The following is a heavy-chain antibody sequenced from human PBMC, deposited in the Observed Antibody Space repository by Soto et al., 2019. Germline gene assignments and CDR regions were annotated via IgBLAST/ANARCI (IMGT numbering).Heavy chain of an antibody. V-gene: IGHV3-48*01. CDR3: AREADYVNWFDP. CDR2: ISSSSSTI. CDR1: GFTFSSYS. Sequence: EVQLVESGGGLVQPGGSLRLSCAASGFTFSSYSMNWVRQAPGKGLEWVSYISSSSSTIYYADSVKGRSTISRDNAKNSLYLQINSLRAEDTAVYYCAREADYVNWFDPWGQGTLVTVSS. D-gene: IGHD4-17*01. J-gene: IGHJ5*02.